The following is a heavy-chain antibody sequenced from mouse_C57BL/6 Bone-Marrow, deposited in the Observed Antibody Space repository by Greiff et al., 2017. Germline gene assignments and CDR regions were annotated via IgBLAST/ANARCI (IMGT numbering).Heavy chain of an antibody. V-gene: IGHV14-2*01. Sequence: VQLQQSGAELVKPGASVKLSCTASGFNIKDYYMHWVKQRTEQGLEWIGRIDPEDGETKYAPNFQGKATITADTSSNTAYLQLSSLTSEDTAVYYCARGVVAPDYYAMDYWGQGTSVTVSS. CDR3: ARGVVAPDYYAMDY. D-gene: IGHD1-1*01. CDR1: GFNIKDYY. CDR2: IDPEDGET. J-gene: IGHJ4*01.